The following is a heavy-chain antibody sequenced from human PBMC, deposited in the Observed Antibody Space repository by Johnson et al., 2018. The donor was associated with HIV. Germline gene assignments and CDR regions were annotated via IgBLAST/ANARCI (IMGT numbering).Heavy chain of an antibody. J-gene: IGHJ3*01. Sequence: QVQLVESGGGLVQPGGSLRLSCAASGFTFSSYWMHWVRQAPGKGLVWVSLISWDGGSTYYADSVKGRFTISRDNSKNTLYLQMNNLRTEDTGLYYCAKDGGKWSYSFDVWGQGTMVSVSS. CDR1: GFTFSSYW. CDR2: ISWDGGST. CDR3: AKDGGKWSYSFDV. D-gene: IGHD2-8*01. V-gene: IGHV3-NL1*01.